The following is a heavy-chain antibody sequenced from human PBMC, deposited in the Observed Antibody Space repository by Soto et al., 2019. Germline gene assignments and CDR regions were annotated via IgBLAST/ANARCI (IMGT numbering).Heavy chain of an antibody. J-gene: IGHJ4*02. CDR3: ARRYGPSFDY. CDR2: IYYSGST. V-gene: IGHV4-59*01. Sequence: SETLSLTCTVSGGSISNYYWSWIRQPPGKRLEWIGYIYYSGSTNYNPSLKSRVTISVDTSKNQFSLRLSSVTAADTAVYYCARRYGPSFDYWGQGTLVTVSS. CDR1: GGSISNYY. D-gene: IGHD4-17*01.